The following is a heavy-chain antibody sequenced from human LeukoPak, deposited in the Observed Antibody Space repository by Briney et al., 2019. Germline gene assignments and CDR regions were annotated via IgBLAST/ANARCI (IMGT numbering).Heavy chain of an antibody. J-gene: IGHJ4*02. D-gene: IGHD3-16*02. V-gene: IGHV3-15*01. CDR2: IKSNSDGGAT. CDR3: TTDSTWELSLDY. Sequence: GGSLRLSCAASGFSFNTAWMSWVRQAPGKGLEWVGRIKSNSDGGATDYAAPVKGRFTISRDDSKDTLYLQMDSLKTDDTAVYYCTTDSTWELSLDYWGQGTLVTVSS. CDR1: GFSFNTAW.